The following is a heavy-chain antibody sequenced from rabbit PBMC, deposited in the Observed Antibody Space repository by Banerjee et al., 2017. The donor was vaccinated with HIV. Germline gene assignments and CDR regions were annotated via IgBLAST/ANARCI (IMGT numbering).Heavy chain of an antibody. CDR1: GFSFSSDYY. J-gene: IGHJ4*01. V-gene: IGHV1S43*01. CDR2: IYTSSGST. Sequence: EESGGDLVKPGASLTLTCTASGFSFSSDYYMCWVRQAPGKGLEFIACIYTSSGSTWYASWVNGRFTISRSTSLNTVDLKMTSLTVADTATYFCGRDRDGDAGYGSLALWGQGTLVTVS. D-gene: IGHD6-1*01. CDR3: GRDRDGDAGYGSLAL.